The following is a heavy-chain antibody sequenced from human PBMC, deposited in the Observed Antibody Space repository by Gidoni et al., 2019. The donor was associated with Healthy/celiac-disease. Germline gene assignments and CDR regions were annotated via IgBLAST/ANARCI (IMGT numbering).Heavy chain of an antibody. V-gene: IGHV1-69*01. D-gene: IGHD4-17*01. J-gene: IGHJ6*02. CDR2: IIPIFGTA. CDR3: ARRDNYGGELGYYYYGMDV. CDR1: GGTFSSYA. Sequence: QVQLVQSGAEVKKPGSSVKVSCKASGGTFSSYAISWVRPAPGQGLEWMGGIIPIFGTANDAQKFQGRVTITADESTSTADMELSSLRSEDTAVYYCARRDNYGGELGYYYYGMDVWGQGTTVTVSS.